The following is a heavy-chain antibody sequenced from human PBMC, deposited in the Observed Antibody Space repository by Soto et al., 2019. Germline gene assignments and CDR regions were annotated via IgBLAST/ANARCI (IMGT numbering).Heavy chain of an antibody. J-gene: IGHJ6*02. D-gene: IGHD2-2*02. CDR2: INHSGST. Sequence: QVQLQQWGAGLLKPSETLSLTCAVYGGSVSGYYWSWIRQPPGKGLEWIGEINHSGSTNYNPSLKSRVTISVDASKNQFSLKLSSVTAADTAVYYCASRGWGYCSSTSCYTAIGNYYGMDVWGQGTTVTVSS. CDR3: ASRGWGYCSSTSCYTAIGNYYGMDV. V-gene: IGHV4-34*01. CDR1: GGSVSGYY.